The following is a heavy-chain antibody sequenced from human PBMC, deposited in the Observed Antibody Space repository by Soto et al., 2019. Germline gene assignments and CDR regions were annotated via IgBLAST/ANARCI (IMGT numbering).Heavy chain of an antibody. V-gene: IGHV2-70*11. D-gene: IGHD6-19*01. CDR3: ARGPAVAGSFDY. J-gene: IGHJ4*02. CDR1: GFSLSASGMC. Sequence: SGPTLVNPTQTLTLTCTFSGFSLSASGMCVSWIRQPPGKALEWLARIDWDDDKYYSTSLKTRLTISKDTSKNQVVLTMTNMDPVDTATYYCARGPAVAGSFDYWGQGTLVTVSS. CDR2: IDWDDDK.